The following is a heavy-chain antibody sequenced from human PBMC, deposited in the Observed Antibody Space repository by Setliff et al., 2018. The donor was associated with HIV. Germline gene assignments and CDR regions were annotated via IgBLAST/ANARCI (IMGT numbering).Heavy chain of an antibody. CDR2: INPCNANT. V-gene: IGHV1-18*01. CDR3: AIVWPDYLYGMDV. D-gene: IGHD2-8*01. CDR1: GYTFINYG. Sequence: GASVKVSCKASGYTFINYGISWVRQAPGQGLEWMGWINPCNANTNYGQKFQGRVTLTTDTSTRTAYMELRRLRSDDTALYYCAIVWPDYLYGMDVWGQGTMVTVSS. J-gene: IGHJ3*01.